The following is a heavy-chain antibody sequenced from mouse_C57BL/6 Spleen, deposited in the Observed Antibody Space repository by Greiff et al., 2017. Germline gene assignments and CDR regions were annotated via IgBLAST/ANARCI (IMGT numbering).Heavy chain of an antibody. J-gene: IGHJ4*01. D-gene: IGHD2-1*01. V-gene: IGHV5-17*01. CDR2: ISSGSSTI. CDR3: ARKGLYYGNYVYAMDY. Sequence: EVQRVESGGGLVKPGGSLKLSCAASGFTFSDYGMHWVRQAPEKGLEWVAYISSGSSTIYYADTVKGRFTISRDNAKNTLFLLMTSLRSEDTAMYYSARKGLYYGNYVYAMDYWGQGTSVTVAS. CDR1: GFTFSDYG.